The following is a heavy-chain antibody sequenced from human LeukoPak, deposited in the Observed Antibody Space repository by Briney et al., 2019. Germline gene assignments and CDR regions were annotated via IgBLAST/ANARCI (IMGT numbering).Heavy chain of an antibody. J-gene: IGHJ5*02. CDR1: GYSISRGYY. V-gene: IGHV4-38-2*02. CDR3: ARVGWAYCGGDCYSEVVVWFDP. Sequence: PSETLSLTCTVSGYSISRGYYWGWIRQPPGKGLEWIESIYHSGSTYYNPSLKSRVTISVDTSKNQFSLKLSSVTAADTAVYYCARVGWAYCGGDCYSEVVVWFDPWGQGTLVTVSS. D-gene: IGHD2-21*02. CDR2: IYHSGST.